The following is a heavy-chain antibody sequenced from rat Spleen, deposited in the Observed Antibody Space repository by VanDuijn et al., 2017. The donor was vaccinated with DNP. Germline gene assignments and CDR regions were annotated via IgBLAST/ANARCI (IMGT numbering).Heavy chain of an antibody. J-gene: IGHJ2*01. V-gene: IGHV5-31*01. D-gene: IGHD1-4*01. Sequence: EVQLVESGGDLVQPGRSLALSCVASGLTFNNYWMTWFRQVPGKGLEWVAYTNYAGGSTYNGDSVKGRFTISRDNAKSTLYLQINSLRSEDMATYYCARHVLPLRVWDYWGQGVMVTVSS. CDR1: GLTFNNYW. CDR3: ARHVLPLRVWDY. CDR2: TNYAGGST.